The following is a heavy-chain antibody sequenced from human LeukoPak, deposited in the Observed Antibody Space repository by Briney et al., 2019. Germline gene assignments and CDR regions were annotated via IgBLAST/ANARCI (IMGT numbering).Heavy chain of an antibody. D-gene: IGHD2-21*01. J-gene: IGHJ4*02. CDR2: IIPIFGTA. Sequence: SVKVSCKASGGTFSSYAISWVRQAPGQGLEWMGGIIPIFGTANYAQKFQGRVTITADESTSTAYMELSSLRSGDTAVYYCAGFETYCGGDCFDYWGQGTLVTVSS. V-gene: IGHV1-69*13. CDR1: GGTFSSYA. CDR3: AGFETYCGGDCFDY.